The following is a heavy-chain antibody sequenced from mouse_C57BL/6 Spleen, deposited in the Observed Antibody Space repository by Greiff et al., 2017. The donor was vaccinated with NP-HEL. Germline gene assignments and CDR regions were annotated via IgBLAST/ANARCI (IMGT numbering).Heavy chain of an antibody. CDR2: INYDGSST. Sequence: EVKLMESEGGLVQPGSSMKLSCTASGFTFSDYYMAWVRQVPEKGLEWVANINYDGSSTYYLDSLKSRFIISRDNAKNILYLQMSSLKSEDTATYYCARDRSNYEYFDVWGTGTTVTVSS. D-gene: IGHD2-5*01. V-gene: IGHV5-16*01. J-gene: IGHJ1*03. CDR1: GFTFSDYY. CDR3: ARDRSNYEYFDV.